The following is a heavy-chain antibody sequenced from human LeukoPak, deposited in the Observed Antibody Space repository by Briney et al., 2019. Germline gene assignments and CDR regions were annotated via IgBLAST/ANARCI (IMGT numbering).Heavy chain of an antibody. CDR1: GGSISSYY. Sequence: PSGTLSLTCTVSGGSISSYYWSWIRQPPGEGLEWVGYIYYSGSTNYNPSLKSRVTISADTSKNQFSLKLSSVTAADTAVYSCARGTRDAAFDIWGQGTMVTVSS. D-gene: IGHD1-14*01. J-gene: IGHJ3*02. CDR3: ARGTRDAAFDI. V-gene: IGHV4-59*01. CDR2: IYYSGST.